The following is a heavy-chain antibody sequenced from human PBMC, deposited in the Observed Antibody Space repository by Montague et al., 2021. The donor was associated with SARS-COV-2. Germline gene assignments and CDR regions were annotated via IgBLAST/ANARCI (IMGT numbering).Heavy chain of an antibody. J-gene: IGHJ6*02. CDR2: ISSSGSTI. CDR1: GFTFSSYE. D-gene: IGHD2-15*01. CDR3: ARFETSKFYSSGMDV. V-gene: IGHV3-48*03. Sequence: SLRLSCAASGFTFSSYEMNWVRQAPGKGLEWVSYISSSGSTIYYADSVKGRFTISRDNAKNSLYLQMNSLRAEDTAVYYCARFETSKFYSSGMDVWGQGTTVTVSS.